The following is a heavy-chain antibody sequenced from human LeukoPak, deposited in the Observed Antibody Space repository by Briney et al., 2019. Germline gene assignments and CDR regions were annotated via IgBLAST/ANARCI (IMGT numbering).Heavy chain of an antibody. J-gene: IGHJ6*02. CDR2: INHSGST. V-gene: IGHV4-34*01. Sequence: SETLSLTCAVYGGSFSGYYWSWIRQPPGKGLEWIGEINHSGSTNYNPSLKSRVTISVDTSKNQFSLKLSSVTVADTAVYYCARGTGTAGFWDYYYGMDVWGQGTTVTVSS. CDR3: ARGTGTAGFWDYYYGMDV. D-gene: IGHD1-1*01. CDR1: GGSFSGYY.